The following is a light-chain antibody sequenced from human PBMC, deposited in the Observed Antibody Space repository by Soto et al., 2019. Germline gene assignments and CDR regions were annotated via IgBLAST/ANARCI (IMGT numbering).Light chain of an antibody. CDR2: RDS. Sequence: SYELTQPLSVSVALGQTARITCGGNNIGSKHVHWYQQKPGQAPVLVIYRDSNRPSVIPERFSGSNSGNTATLTISRAQAGDESDYYCQVWDSSVLFGGGTKLTVL. CDR1: NIGSKH. V-gene: IGLV3-9*01. CDR3: QVWDSSVL. J-gene: IGLJ2*01.